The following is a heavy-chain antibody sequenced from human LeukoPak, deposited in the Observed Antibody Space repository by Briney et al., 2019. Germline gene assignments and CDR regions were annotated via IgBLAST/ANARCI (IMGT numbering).Heavy chain of an antibody. CDR2: ISHSGTTT. CDR3: AKVIGNLLSLYYYGADV. Sequence: PGGSLRLSCAASGFTFSSYALTWVRQAPGKGLEWVSSISHSGTTTYYADSVKGRFTISRDNSKNTLFLQMNSLRAEDTAVYYCAKVIGNLLSLYYYGADVWGQGTTVTVSS. V-gene: IGHV3-23*01. J-gene: IGHJ6*02. CDR1: GFTFSSYA. D-gene: IGHD3-10*01.